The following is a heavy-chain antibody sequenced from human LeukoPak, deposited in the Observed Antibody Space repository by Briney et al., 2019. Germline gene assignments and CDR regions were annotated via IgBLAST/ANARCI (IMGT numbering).Heavy chain of an antibody. Sequence: GGSLRLSCAASGFTFSSYSMNWVRQAPGKGLEWVSSISSSSSYIYYADSVKGRFTISRDNAKNSLYLQMNSLRAEDTAVYYCTTYCGGDCYPNWFAPWGQGTLVTVSS. J-gene: IGHJ5*02. CDR1: GFTFSSYS. CDR3: TTYCGGDCYPNWFAP. CDR2: ISSSSSYI. D-gene: IGHD2-21*01. V-gene: IGHV3-21*01.